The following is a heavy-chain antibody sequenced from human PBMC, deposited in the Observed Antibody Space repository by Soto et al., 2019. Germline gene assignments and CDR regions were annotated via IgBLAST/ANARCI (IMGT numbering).Heavy chain of an antibody. V-gene: IGHV4-34*01. CDR1: GGSFSGYY. Sequence: SETLSLTCAVYGGSFSGYYWSWIRQPPGKGLEWIGEINHSGSTNYNPSLKSRVTISVDTSKNQFSLKLSSVTAADTAVYYCARGMLWFGESSASYYYGMDVWGQGTTVTVSS. D-gene: IGHD3-10*01. CDR3: ARGMLWFGESSASYYYGMDV. CDR2: INHSGST. J-gene: IGHJ6*02.